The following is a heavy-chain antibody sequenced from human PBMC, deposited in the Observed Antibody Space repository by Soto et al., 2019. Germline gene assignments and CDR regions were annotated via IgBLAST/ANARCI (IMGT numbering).Heavy chain of an antibody. CDR1: GFTFDDYA. Sequence: EVQLVESGGGLVQPGRSLRLSCAASGFTFDDYAMHWVRQAPGKGLEWVSGISGNSGSIGYADSVKGRFTISRDNAKNSLYEQMTSLRAEDTALCYCEEGFSGWYGSPFDYRGKGTLVTVSS. V-gene: IGHV3-9*01. CDR3: EEGFSGWYGSPFDY. CDR2: ISGNSGSI. J-gene: IGHJ4*02. D-gene: IGHD6-19*01.